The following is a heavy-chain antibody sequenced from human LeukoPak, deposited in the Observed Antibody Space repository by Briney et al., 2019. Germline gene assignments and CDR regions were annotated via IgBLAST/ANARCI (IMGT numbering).Heavy chain of an antibody. CDR1: GFTFSNYA. D-gene: IGHD3-9*01. V-gene: IGHV3-23*01. J-gene: IGHJ4*02. CDR3: AKWGDYDVLTGYYVSDY. CDR2: ITGSGGNT. Sequence: GGSLRLSCAASGFTFSNYAMSWVRQAPGKGPEWVSAITGSGGNTYYADSVKGRFTISRDNSKNTVFLQMNGLRAEDTAVYYCAKWGDYDVLTGYYVSDYWGQGTLVTVSS.